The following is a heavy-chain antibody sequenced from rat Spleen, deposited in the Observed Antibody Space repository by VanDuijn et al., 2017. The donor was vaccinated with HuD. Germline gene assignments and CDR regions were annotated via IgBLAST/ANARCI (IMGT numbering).Heavy chain of an antibody. D-gene: IGHD5-1*01. V-gene: IGHV2-32*01. CDR2: MWSDGDT. CDR3: ARESRTGNYFDY. CDR1: GFSLTSNS. Sequence: QVQLKESGPGLVQPSQTLSLTCTVSGFSLTSNSVSWVRQPPGKGLEWMGVMWSDGDTSYNSALKSRLSISRDTSKSQVFLKMNSLRTEDIATYYCARESRTGNYFDYWGQGVMVTVSS. J-gene: IGHJ2*01.